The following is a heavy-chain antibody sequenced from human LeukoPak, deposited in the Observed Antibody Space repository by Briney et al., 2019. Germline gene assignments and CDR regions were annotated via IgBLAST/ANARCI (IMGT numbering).Heavy chain of an antibody. D-gene: IGHD2-21*02. CDR1: GGSISSSNW. CDR3: ARVKNAYCGGDCYSHYYYYYMDV. CDR2: IYHSGST. V-gene: IGHV4-4*02. J-gene: IGHJ6*03. Sequence: PSGTLSLTCAVSGGSISSSNWWSWVRQPPGKGLEWIGEIYHSGSTNYNPSLKSRVTISVDTSKNQFSLKLSSVTAADTAVYYCARVKNAYCGGDCYSHYYYYYMDVWGKGTTVTVSS.